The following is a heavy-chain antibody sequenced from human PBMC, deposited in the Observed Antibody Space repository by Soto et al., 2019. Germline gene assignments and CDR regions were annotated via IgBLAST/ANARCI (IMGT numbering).Heavy chain of an antibody. CDR1: GFTFSDHY. CDR2: SRNKANSYTT. Sequence: GGSLRLSCAASGFTFSDHYMDWVRQAPGKGLEWVGRSRNKANSYTTEYAASVKGRFTISRDDSKNSLYLQMNSLKTEDTAAYYCASASNRMDVWGQGTTVTV. V-gene: IGHV3-72*01. CDR3: ASASNRMDV. D-gene: IGHD7-27*01. J-gene: IGHJ6*02.